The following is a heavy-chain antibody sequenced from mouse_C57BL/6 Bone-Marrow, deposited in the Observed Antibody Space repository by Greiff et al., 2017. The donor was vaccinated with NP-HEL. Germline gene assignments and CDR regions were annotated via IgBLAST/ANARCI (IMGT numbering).Heavy chain of an antibody. J-gene: IGHJ3*01. V-gene: IGHV1-64*01. CDR3: ARGAYYCGSSPGFAY. Sequence: QVQLQQPGAELVKPGASVKLSCKASGYTFTSYWMHWVKQRPGQGLEWIGMIHPNSGSTTYNEKFKSKATLTVDKSSSTAYMQRSSLTSEDSAVYDGARGAYYCGSSPGFAYWGKGTLVTVAA. CDR1: GYTFTSYW. D-gene: IGHD1-1*01. CDR2: IHPNSGST.